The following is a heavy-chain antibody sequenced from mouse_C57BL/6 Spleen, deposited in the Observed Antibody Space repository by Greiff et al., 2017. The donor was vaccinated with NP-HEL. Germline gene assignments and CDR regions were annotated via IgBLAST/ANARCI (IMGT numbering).Heavy chain of an antibody. CDR2: IYPISGST. CDR1: GYTFTSYW. V-gene: IGHV1-64*01. CDR3: ARSNYDGSSYYLDY. D-gene: IGHD1-1*01. J-gene: IGHJ2*01. Sequence: VQLQQSGAELVKPGASVKLSCKASGYTFTSYWMHRVKQRPGQGLEWIGMIYPISGSTNYHEKFKSKATLTVDKSSSTAYMQLSSLTSEDSAVYYCARSNYDGSSYYLDYWGQGTTLTVSS.